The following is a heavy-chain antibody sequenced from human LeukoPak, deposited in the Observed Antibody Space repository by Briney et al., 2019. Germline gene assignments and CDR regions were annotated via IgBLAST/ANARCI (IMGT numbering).Heavy chain of an antibody. D-gene: IGHD6-6*01. CDR3: AKVRSLSLAATEPLDY. V-gene: IGHV3-9*01. Sequence: GGSLRLSCAASGFTFDDYAMHWVRQAPGKGLEWVSGITWNNGFIEYADSVKRRFTISRDNAKNSLILQMNSLRPEDTALYYCAKVRSLSLAATEPLDYWGQGTLVTVSS. CDR1: GFTFDDYA. J-gene: IGHJ4*02. CDR2: ITWNNGFI.